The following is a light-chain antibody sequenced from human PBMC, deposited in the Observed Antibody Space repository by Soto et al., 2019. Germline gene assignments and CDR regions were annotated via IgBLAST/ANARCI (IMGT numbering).Light chain of an antibody. Sequence: EIVLTQSPPTLSSSPGERATLSCGASQSVGYNLAWNQQKPGQAPRLLIHDTFNRATGIPARFRGSGSGTDFTLTISSLEPEDLGVDYCPQRDNWPPKVTFGGGTKVEIK. J-gene: IGKJ4*01. CDR1: QSVGYN. CDR3: PQRDNWPPKVT. V-gene: IGKV3-11*01. CDR2: DTF.